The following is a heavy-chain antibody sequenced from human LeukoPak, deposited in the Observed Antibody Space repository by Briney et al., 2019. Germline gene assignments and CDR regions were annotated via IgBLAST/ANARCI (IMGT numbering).Heavy chain of an antibody. V-gene: IGHV4-39*01. J-gene: IGHJ5*02. CDR3: ANPPSFRSNELLPLRSDRDP. CDR2: IYYSGYT. Sequence: SETLSLTCTVSGGSISSSNYYWGWIRQPPGKGLEWIGSIYYSGYTYYNPSLKSRVTISVDTSKNQFSLKLSSVTAADTAVYYCANPPSFRSNELLPLRSDRDPWGQGTLVTVSS. CDR1: GGSISSSNYY. D-gene: IGHD2-15*01.